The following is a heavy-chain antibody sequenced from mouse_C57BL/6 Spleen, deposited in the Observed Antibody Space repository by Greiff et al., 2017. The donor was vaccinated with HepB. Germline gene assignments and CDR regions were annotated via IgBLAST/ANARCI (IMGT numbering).Heavy chain of an antibody. CDR1: GYTFTSYW. J-gene: IGHJ3*01. Sequence: QVQLQQSGTELVKPGASVKLSCKASGYTFTSYWMHWVKQRPGQGLEWIGNINPSNGGTNYNEKFKSKATLTVDKSSSTAYMQLSSLTSEDSAVYYCARDVYYGSSYSWFAYWGQGTLVTVSA. CDR2: INPSNGGT. V-gene: IGHV1-53*01. CDR3: ARDVYYGSSYSWFAY. D-gene: IGHD1-1*01.